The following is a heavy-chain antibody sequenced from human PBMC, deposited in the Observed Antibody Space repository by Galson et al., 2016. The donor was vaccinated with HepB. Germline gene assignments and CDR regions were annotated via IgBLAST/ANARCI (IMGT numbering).Heavy chain of an antibody. V-gene: IGHV1-46*01. CDR2: INCSGGST. D-gene: IGHD2-15*01. Sequence: SVKVSCKASGYSFTSYYMHWVRQAPGQGLEWMGIINCSGGSTSYAQKFQGRVTMTRDTSTSTVYMELSSLRSEDTAGYYRTRDPPSSGAHGDYFDYWGQGTLVTVSS. CDR3: TRDPPSSGAHGDYFDY. CDR1: GYSFTSYY. J-gene: IGHJ4*02.